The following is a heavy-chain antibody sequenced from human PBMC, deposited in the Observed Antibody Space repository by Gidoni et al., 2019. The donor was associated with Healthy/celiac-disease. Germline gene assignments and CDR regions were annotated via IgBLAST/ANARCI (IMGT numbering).Heavy chain of an antibody. CDR3: FYGDYSGY. Sequence: VQLVESGGGVVHPCRSMRLSCAASGFTFSNYGMHWVRQAPGKGLEWVAVIAYAESVKGRFNISRDNSKNTLYMQMNSLRTEDTAVYYCFYGDYSGYWGQGTLVTVSS. CDR1: GFTFSNYG. CDR2: IAY. J-gene: IGHJ4*02. D-gene: IGHD4-17*01. V-gene: IGHV3-30*03.